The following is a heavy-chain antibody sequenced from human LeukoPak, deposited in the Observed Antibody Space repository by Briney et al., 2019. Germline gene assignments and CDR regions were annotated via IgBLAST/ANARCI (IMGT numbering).Heavy chain of an antibody. J-gene: IGHJ4*02. CDR1: GFTFSTYS. V-gene: IGHV3-21*01. CDR3: AREVAEGFDY. Sequence: PGGSLRLSCAASGFTFSTYSMNWVRQAPGKGLEWVSSIGGTGTSIYYADSVKGRFTISRDNPKNSLFLQMNSLRAEDTAVYYCAREVAEGFDYWGQGTLVTVSS. CDR2: IGGTGTSI.